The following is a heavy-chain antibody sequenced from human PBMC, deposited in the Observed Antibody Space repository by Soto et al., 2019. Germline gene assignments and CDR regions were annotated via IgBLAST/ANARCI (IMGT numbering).Heavy chain of an antibody. V-gene: IGHV3-23*01. CDR1: GFTFSSYA. D-gene: IGHD3-22*01. J-gene: IGHJ4*02. Sequence: EVQLLESGGGLVQPGGSLRLSCAASGFTFSSYAMSWVRQAPGKGLEWVSAISGSGGSTYYADSVKGRFTISRDNSKNTPYLQMNSLRAEDTAVYYCAKGGVVITLLGLYWGQGTLVTVSS. CDR3: AKGGVVITLLGLY. CDR2: ISGSGGST.